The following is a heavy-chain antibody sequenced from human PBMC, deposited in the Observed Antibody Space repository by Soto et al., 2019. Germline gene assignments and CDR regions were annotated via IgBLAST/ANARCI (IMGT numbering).Heavy chain of an antibody. D-gene: IGHD1-26*01. CDR1: GFTVSSTY. J-gene: IGHJ4*02. V-gene: IGHV3-53*01. CDR3: ERSRYTGTYSGRLLDD. CDR2: LYTGTDT. Sequence: LGGSLGLSCAASGFTVSSTYLTWVRQAPGKGLEWVAILYTGTDTVYADSVKGRFTISRDSSKNTFYLQMNSLRAEDTAMYFCERSRYTGTYSGRLLDDWGPGSLFPVS.